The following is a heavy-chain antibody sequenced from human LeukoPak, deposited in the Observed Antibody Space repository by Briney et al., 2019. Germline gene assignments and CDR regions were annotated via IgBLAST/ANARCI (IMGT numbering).Heavy chain of an antibody. Sequence: ASVKVSCKASGYTFTGYYMHWVRQAPGQGLEWMGWINPNSGGTNYAQKFQGWVTMTRDTSISTAYMELSRLRSDDTAVYYCARGRLVVPAAPGPYCFDYWGQGTLVTVSS. D-gene: IGHD2-2*01. CDR2: INPNSGGT. V-gene: IGHV1-2*04. CDR1: GYTFTGYY. CDR3: ARGRLVVPAAPGPYCFDY. J-gene: IGHJ4*02.